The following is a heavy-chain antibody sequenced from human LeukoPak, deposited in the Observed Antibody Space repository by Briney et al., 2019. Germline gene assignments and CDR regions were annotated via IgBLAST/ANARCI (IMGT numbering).Heavy chain of an antibody. J-gene: IGHJ3*02. Sequence: GGSLRLSCAATGFTFSSYAMSWVRQAPGKGLEWVSGISDSGDITYYADSVKGRFTISRDNSKNTLYVQMKSLRVEDTAVYYCVKDRRGGSYYAATFDIWGQGTMVTVSS. CDR1: GFTFSSYA. D-gene: IGHD1-26*01. CDR3: VKDRRGGSYYAATFDI. CDR2: ISDSGDIT. V-gene: IGHV3-23*01.